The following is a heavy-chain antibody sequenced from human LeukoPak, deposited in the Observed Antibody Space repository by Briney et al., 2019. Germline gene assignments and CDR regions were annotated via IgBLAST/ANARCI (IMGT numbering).Heavy chain of an antibody. D-gene: IGHD3-22*01. CDR1: GFTFSSYA. J-gene: IGHJ4*02. CDR2: TSGGGGFT. CDR3: AKAGSSGYRYYFDY. Sequence: PGGSLRLSCAASGFTFSSYAMSWVRQAPGKALEWVSATSGGGGFTYYADSVKGRFTFSRDNSKNTLYLHMNSLRAEDTAVYYYAKAGSSGYRYYFDYWGQGALVTVSS. V-gene: IGHV3-23*01.